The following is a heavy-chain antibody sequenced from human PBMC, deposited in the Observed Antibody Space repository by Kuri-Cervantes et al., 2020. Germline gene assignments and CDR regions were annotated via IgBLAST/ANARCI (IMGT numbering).Heavy chain of an antibody. D-gene: IGHD6-13*01. Sequence: GESLKISCAASGFTFSSYAMHWVRQAPGKGLEWVAVISYDGSNKYYADSVKGRFTISRDNSKNTLYLQMNSLRAEDTAVYYCARDGRGQQYYYCMDVWGQGATVTVSS. V-gene: IGHV3-30-3*01. J-gene: IGHJ6*02. CDR3: ARDGRGQQYYYCMDV. CDR1: GFTFSSYA. CDR2: ISYDGSNK.